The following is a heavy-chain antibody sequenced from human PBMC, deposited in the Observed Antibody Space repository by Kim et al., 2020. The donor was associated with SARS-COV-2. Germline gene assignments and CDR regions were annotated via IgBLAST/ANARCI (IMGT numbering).Heavy chain of an antibody. D-gene: IGHD3-9*01. CDR1: GFTFSSYS. V-gene: IGHV3-48*04. CDR2: ISSSSSTI. Sequence: GGSLRLSCAASGFTFSSYSMNWVRQAPGKGLEWVSYISSSSSTIYYADSVKGRFTISRDNAKNSLYLQMNSLRAEDTAVYYCARAHLATPRRYDILTGYYLGYHDYWGQGTLVTVSS. J-gene: IGHJ4*02. CDR3: ARAHLATPRRYDILTGYYLGYHDY.